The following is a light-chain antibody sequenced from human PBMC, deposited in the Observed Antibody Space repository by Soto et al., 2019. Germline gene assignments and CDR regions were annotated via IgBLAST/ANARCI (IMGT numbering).Light chain of an antibody. Sequence: EIVLTQSPGTLSLSPGERATLSCRASQSVSSSYLAWYQQKPGLAPRLLIYGASSRATGIPDRFSGSGSGTDFTLTISRLEPEDFAVYYCQQYGSSPPTFGQGTKV. CDR1: QSVSSSY. J-gene: IGKJ1*01. CDR2: GAS. CDR3: QQYGSSPPT. V-gene: IGKV3-20*01.